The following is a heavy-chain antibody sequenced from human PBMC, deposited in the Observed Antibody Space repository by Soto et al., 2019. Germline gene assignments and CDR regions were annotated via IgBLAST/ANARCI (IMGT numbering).Heavy chain of an antibody. V-gene: IGHV1-46*03. CDR1: GYTFTSYY. CDR2: INPSAGGT. J-gene: IGHJ4*02. Sequence: QVQLVQSGAEVKRPGASVKVSCKTSGYTFTSYYVHWVRQAPGQGLEWMGIINPSAGGTSYAQTLQDRVSMTRDTSTRTVYMELSSLRSEDTAMYYCARGQSSDWGYYFDYWGQGTLVTVPS. CDR3: ARGQSSDWGYYFDY. D-gene: IGHD6-25*01.